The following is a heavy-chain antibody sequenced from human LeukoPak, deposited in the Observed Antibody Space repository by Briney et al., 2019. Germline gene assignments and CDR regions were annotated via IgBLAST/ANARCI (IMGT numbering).Heavy chain of an antibody. J-gene: IGHJ1*01. CDR2: IYYSGDT. CDR1: GGSISSSSHY. Sequence: PSETLSLTCTVAGGSISSSSHYWRWIRQPPGKGLEWIGHIYYSGDTYYNPSLKSRVTISVDTSEKHFSLKLSSVTAAHTAVYVCARGNRRLYPMSKYDSSGNGYFQYWGQGTLVTVSS. V-gene: IGHV4-39*02. CDR3: ARGNRRLYPMSKYDSSGNGYFQY. D-gene: IGHD3-22*01.